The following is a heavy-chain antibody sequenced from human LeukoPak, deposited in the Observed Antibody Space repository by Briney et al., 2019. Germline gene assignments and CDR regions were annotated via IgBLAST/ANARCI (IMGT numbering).Heavy chain of an antibody. V-gene: IGHV3-48*01. CDR2: ISSSSSNI. CDR3: ARSSRELGGYAPWKLMPLFVF. J-gene: IGHJ4*02. Sequence: PGGSLRLSCAASGSTFSSYRMNRVRQAPGKGLQLVSSISSSSSNIYYADSVKGRFTISRDNANNSLYLQMNSLRAEDTAVYYSARSSRELGGYAPWKLMPLFVFWGQRTLVNVS. CDR1: GSTFSSYR. D-gene: IGHD1-7*01.